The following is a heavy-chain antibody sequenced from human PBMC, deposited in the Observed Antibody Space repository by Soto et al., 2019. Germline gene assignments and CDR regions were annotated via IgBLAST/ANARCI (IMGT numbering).Heavy chain of an antibody. CDR2: ISDAAGSA. CDR1: GFAFSSYG. CDR3: ARPYGGKIGDAPDL. D-gene: IGHD4-17*01. Sequence: EVQLLESGGGLVQPGGSLRLSCVASGFAFSSYGMRWVRQVPGKGLEWVSTISDAAGSAYYVDSVKGRFTISRDNSKKTLYLHMNSLRAEDSAVYYCARPYGGKIGDAPDLWGPGTRVTVSS. J-gene: IGHJ3*01. V-gene: IGHV3-23*01.